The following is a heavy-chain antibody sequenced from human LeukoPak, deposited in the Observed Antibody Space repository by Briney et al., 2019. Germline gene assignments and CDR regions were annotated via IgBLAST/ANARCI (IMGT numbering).Heavy chain of an antibody. CDR2: MNVDGGEK. CDR3: ARDATYCTNGVCYTRFDY. J-gene: IGHJ4*02. CDR1: GFTFRSHC. D-gene: IGHD2-8*01. V-gene: IGHV3-7*01. Sequence: GGSLRLSCAASGFTFRSHCMSWVRQAPGKGLEWVARMNVDGGEKYYVDSVKGRFTISRDNAKNSVYLEMHSLRAEDTAVYYCARDATYCTNGVCYTRFDYWGQGTLVTVSS.